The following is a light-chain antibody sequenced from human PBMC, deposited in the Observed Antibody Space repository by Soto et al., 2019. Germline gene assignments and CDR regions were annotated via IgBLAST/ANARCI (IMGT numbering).Light chain of an antibody. CDR1: SSDVGSYNY. CDR2: ASS. Sequence: QSFLRQPASGSGAPGHPITISCTGTSSDVGSYNYVSWYQQHPGKAPRLMIYASSNRPSGVSRRFSGSRSGNKASLTISGLQAEDEADYFCSSYKSGSTLYVFGSGTKVTVL. V-gene: IGLV2-14*01. CDR3: SSYKSGSTLYV. J-gene: IGLJ1*01.